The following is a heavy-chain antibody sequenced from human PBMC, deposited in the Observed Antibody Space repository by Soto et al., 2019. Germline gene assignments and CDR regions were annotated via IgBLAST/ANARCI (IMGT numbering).Heavy chain of an antibody. Sequence: SVKVSCKASGGTFSSYAISWVRQAPGQGLEWMGGIIPIFGTANYAQKFQGRVTITADESTSTAYMELSSLRSEDTAVYYCARSTLSYSSVSDYWGQGTLVTVSS. CDR2: IIPIFGTA. D-gene: IGHD6-19*01. V-gene: IGHV1-69*13. CDR1: GGTFSSYA. CDR3: ARSTLSYSSVSDY. J-gene: IGHJ4*02.